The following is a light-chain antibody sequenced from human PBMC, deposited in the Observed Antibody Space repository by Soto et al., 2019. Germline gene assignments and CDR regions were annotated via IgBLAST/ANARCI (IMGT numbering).Light chain of an antibody. CDR3: QNYNSAPGLT. V-gene: IGKV1-27*01. CDR2: AAS. Sequence: DIQMTQSPSSLSASVGDRVTITCRASQGISNYLAWYQQKLGKVSKLLIYAASTLQSGVPSRFSGSGSGTDFTLTISSLQPEDVATYYCQNYNSAPGLTFGGGTKVEIK. J-gene: IGKJ4*01. CDR1: QGISNY.